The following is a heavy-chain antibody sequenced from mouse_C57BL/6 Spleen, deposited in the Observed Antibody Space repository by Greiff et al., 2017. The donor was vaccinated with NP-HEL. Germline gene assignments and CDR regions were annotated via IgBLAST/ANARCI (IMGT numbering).Heavy chain of an antibody. V-gene: IGHV1-19*01. CDR3: ARDGLHYFDY. CDR1: GYTFTDYY. J-gene: IGHJ2*01. CDR2: INPYNGGT. D-gene: IGHD2-13*01. Sequence: VQLKQSGPVLVKPGASVKMSCKASGYTFTDYYMNWVKQSHGKSLEWIGVINPYNGGTSYNQKFKGKATLTVDKSSSTAYMELNSLTSEDSAVYYCARDGLHYFDYWGQGTTLTVSS.